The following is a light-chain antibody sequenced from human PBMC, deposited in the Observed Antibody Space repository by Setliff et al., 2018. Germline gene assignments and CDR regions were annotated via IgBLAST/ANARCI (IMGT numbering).Light chain of an antibody. Sequence: QSVLTQPPSASGSPGQKVTISCSGSGSNIGSNTVSWYQQLPKTAPKLLIYGNNQRASGVPDRFSGSKFGTSASLAISGLRSEDEAYYYCAAWDDSLNGPVFGGGTKVT. V-gene: IGLV1-44*01. J-gene: IGLJ3*02. CDR1: GSNIGSNT. CDR3: AAWDDSLNGPV. CDR2: GNN.